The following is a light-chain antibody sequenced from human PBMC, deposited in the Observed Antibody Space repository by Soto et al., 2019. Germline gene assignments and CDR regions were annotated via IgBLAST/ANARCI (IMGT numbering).Light chain of an antibody. V-gene: IGLV2-11*01. Sequence: QSALTQPRSVSGSPGQSVTISCTRTSSDVGGYNYVSWYQHHPGKAPKLMIYDVSKRPSGVPDRFSGSKSGNTASLTISGLQAEDEADYYCCSYAGSYTYVFGTGTKLTVL. CDR3: CSYAGSYTYV. CDR1: SSDVGGYNY. J-gene: IGLJ1*01. CDR2: DVS.